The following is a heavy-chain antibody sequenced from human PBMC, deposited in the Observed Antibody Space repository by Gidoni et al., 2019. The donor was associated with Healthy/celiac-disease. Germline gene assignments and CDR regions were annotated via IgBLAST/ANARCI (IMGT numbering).Heavy chain of an antibody. Sequence: EVQLVESVGGLVQPGGSLRLSCAASGFTFSSYEMNWVRQAPGKGLEWVSYISSSGSTIYYADSVKGRFTISRDNAKNSLYLQMNSLRAEDTAVYYCARESGSYIEGYFDYWGQGTLVTVSS. J-gene: IGHJ4*02. CDR2: ISSSGSTI. CDR1: GFTFSSYE. V-gene: IGHV3-48*03. CDR3: ARESGSYIEGYFDY. D-gene: IGHD1-26*01.